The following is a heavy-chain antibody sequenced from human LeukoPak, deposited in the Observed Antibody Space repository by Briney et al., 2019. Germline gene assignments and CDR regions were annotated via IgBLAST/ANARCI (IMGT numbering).Heavy chain of an antibody. J-gene: IGHJ5*01. CDR3: TREDWDFDS. V-gene: IGHV3-30*02. CDR2: IRFDGS. Sequence: PGGSLRLSCAASGFIFRQYAIHWVRQAPGKGLEWVACIRFDGSKYGDSVKGRFTISRDNSNNMVYLEMDSLRKEDTAVYYCTREDWDFDSWGQGTLVTVSS. CDR1: GFIFRQYA. D-gene: IGHD3/OR15-3a*01.